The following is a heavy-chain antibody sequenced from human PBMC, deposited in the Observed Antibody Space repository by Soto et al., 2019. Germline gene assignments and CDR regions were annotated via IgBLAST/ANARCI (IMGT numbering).Heavy chain of an antibody. V-gene: IGHV3-7*01. CDR3: ARDFYGGYPYGTGDS. D-gene: IGHD5-18*01. J-gene: IGHJ4*02. CDR2: IHGDGGKI. CDR1: GLMFSAYW. Sequence: PCGSLRLSCAASGLMFSAYWMCWVRQAPGKGLEWVANIHGDGGKIYYVDSVKGRFTISRDNAKRSLYLQMNSLSAEDTAVYYCARDFYGGYPYGTGDSWVQGALVTESS.